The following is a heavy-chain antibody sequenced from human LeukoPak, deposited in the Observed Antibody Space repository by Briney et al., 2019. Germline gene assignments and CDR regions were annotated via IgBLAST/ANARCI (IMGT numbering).Heavy chain of an antibody. J-gene: IGHJ4*02. CDR1: GFTFSSYW. Sequence: TGGSLRLSCAASGFTFSSYWMHWVRQAPGKGLVWVSRINSDGSSTSYADSVKGRFTISRDNAKNMLYLQMNSLRPEDTAVYYCARVRSSGWSYFDYWGQGTLVTVSS. D-gene: IGHD6-19*01. CDR3: ARVRSSGWSYFDY. CDR2: INSDGSST. V-gene: IGHV3-74*01.